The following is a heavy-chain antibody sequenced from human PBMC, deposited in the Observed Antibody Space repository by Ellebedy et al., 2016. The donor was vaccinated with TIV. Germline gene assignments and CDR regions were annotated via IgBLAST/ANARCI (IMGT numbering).Heavy chain of an antibody. Sequence: MPSETLSLTCAVSGASISTHYWSWIRQPPGKGLEWIGYISYSGSTINNPSLKSRITISLDTSKNRFSLKLTSVTAADPAVYYCARVNGYFDHWGQGTLVTVSS. D-gene: IGHD2-8*01. V-gene: IGHV4-59*11. CDR1: GASISTHY. J-gene: IGHJ4*02. CDR2: ISYSGST. CDR3: ARVNGYFDH.